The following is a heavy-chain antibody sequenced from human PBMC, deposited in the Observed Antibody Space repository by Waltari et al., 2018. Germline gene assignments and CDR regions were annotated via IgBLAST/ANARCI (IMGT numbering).Heavy chain of an antibody. D-gene: IGHD3-16*01. Sequence: EMQLLESGGALVQPGGSLRLSCVASGFPFRDYTMNWVRQAPGNGQEGVAVLNASGLREYGDSGKGRFIISRDNSKNTLYLEMFRLRVEDTATYYCAKDEGARLAPTFGMDAWGQGTTVIVSS. J-gene: IGHJ6*02. V-gene: IGHV3-23*01. CDR2: LNASGLR. CDR1: GFPFRDYT. CDR3: AKDEGARLAPTFGMDA.